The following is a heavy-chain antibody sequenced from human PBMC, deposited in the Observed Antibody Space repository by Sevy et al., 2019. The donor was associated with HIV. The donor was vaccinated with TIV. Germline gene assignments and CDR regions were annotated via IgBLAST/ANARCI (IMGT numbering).Heavy chain of an antibody. CDR1: GYTFTGYY. V-gene: IGHV1-2*02. J-gene: IGHJ4*02. CDR2: INPNSGGT. D-gene: IGHD3-22*01. CDR3: ARLPYYYDSSGYSDY. Sequence: ASVKVSCKASGYTFTGYYMHWVRQAPGQGLEWMGWINPNSGGTNYAQKFQGRVTMTRDTSISTAYMELSRLRSDDTAVYYCARLPYYYDSSGYSDYWGQGTLVTVSS.